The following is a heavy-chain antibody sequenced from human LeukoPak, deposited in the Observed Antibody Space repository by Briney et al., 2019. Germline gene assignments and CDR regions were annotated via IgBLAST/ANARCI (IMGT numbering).Heavy chain of an antibody. Sequence: GGSLRLSCAASGFTFSSYAMSWVRQAPGKGLEGVSAISGSGGSTYYADSVKGRFTISRDNSKNTLYLQMNSLRAEDTAVYYCAKGLRYFDWLFGYWGQGTLVTVSS. CDR2: ISGSGGST. J-gene: IGHJ4*02. V-gene: IGHV3-23*01. D-gene: IGHD3-9*01. CDR3: AKGLRYFDWLFGY. CDR1: GFTFSSYA.